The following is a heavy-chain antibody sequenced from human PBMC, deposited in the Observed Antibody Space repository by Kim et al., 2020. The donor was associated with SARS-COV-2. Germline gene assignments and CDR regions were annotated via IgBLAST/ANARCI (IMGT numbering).Heavy chain of an antibody. V-gene: IGHV1-18*01. J-gene: IGHJ5*02. CDR1: GYTFTSYG. CDR2: ISAYNGNT. CDR3: ARDWVDYYGSGSYGSGWFDP. D-gene: IGHD3-10*01. Sequence: ASVKVSCKASGYTFTSYGISWVRQAPGQGLEWMGWISAYNGNTNYAQKLQGRVTMTTDTSTSTAYMELRSLRSDDTAVYYCARDWVDYYGSGSYGSGWFDPWGQGTLVTVSS.